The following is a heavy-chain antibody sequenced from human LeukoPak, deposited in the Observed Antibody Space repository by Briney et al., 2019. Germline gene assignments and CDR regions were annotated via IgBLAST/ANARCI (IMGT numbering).Heavy chain of an antibody. CDR3: ARDRVGATDYFDY. Sequence: PGRSLRLSCAASGFTFSSYAMHWVRQAPGKGLEWVAVISYDGSNKYYADSAKGRFTISRDNSKNTLYLQMNSLRAEDTAVYYCARDRVGATDYFDYWGQGTLVTVSS. CDR2: ISYDGSNK. J-gene: IGHJ4*02. V-gene: IGHV3-30-3*01. CDR1: GFTFSSYA. D-gene: IGHD1-26*01.